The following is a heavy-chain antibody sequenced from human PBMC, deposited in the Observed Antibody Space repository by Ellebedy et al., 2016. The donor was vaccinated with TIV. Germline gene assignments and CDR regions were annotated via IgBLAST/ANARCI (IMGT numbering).Heavy chain of an antibody. D-gene: IGHD3-10*01. CDR2: ILYDGNSQ. CDR1: GFTFSSYG. V-gene: IGHV3-30*18. Sequence: GGSLRLXXAASGFTFSSYGIHWVRQAPGKGLEWVAIILYDGNSQYYADSVKGRFTISKDNSKNTLFLQMNSLRAEDTAVYYCAKDRRGRPEFWGQGTRVTVSS. CDR3: AKDRRGRPEF. J-gene: IGHJ4*02.